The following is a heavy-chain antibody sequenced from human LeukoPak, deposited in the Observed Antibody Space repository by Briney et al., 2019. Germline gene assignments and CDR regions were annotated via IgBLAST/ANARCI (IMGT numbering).Heavy chain of an antibody. CDR3: ARDRFAYGGNTDY. Sequence: PGGSLGLSCAASGFTFSSYGMHWVRQAPGKGLEWVAVIWYDGSNKYYADSVKGRFTISRDNSKNTLYLQMNSLRAEDTAVYYCARDRFAYGGNTDYWGQGTLVTVSS. V-gene: IGHV3-33*01. CDR1: GFTFSSYG. J-gene: IGHJ4*02. D-gene: IGHD4-23*01. CDR2: IWYDGSNK.